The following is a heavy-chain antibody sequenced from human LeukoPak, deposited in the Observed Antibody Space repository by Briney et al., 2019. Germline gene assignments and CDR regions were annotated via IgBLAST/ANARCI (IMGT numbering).Heavy chain of an antibody. CDR3: AKLPTGYPNWFDP. CDR1: GFTFNKYW. J-gene: IGHJ5*02. V-gene: IGHV3-7*01. D-gene: IGHD3-9*01. Sequence: PGGSLRLSCVASGFTFNKYWMIWVRQAPGKGLEWVANIKEDGSEKYSLDSVKGRFTISRDNAQNSLYLQMSSLRAEDTAVYYCAKLPTGYPNWFDPWGQGTLVTVSS. CDR2: IKEDGSEK.